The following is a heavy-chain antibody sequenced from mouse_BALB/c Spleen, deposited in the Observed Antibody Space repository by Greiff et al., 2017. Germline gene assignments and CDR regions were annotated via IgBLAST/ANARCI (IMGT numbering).Heavy chain of an antibody. CDR2: ISTYSGNT. Sequence: VQLQESGPELVRPGVLVKISCKGSGYTFTDYAMHWVKQSHAKSLEWIGVISTYSGNTNYNQKFKGKATLTTDKSSSTAYMQLSRLTSEDSAVYFCARSRYFDYWGQGTTLTVSS. V-gene: IGHV1-67*01. CDR3: ARSRYFDY. J-gene: IGHJ2*01. CDR1: GYTFTDYA.